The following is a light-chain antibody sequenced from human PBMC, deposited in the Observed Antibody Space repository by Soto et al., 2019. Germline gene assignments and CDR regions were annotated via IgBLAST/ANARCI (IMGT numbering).Light chain of an antibody. CDR2: RSD. V-gene: IGLV1-47*01. Sequence: QSVLTQPPSASGTPGQRVTISCSGSSSNIGSNYVSWYQHLPGAAPKLLIYRSDQRPSGVPDRFSGSKSGTSASLAISGGLSEDEADYFCAVRDDSLSGHWVFGGGTKLTVL. CDR3: AVRDDSLSGHWV. CDR1: SSNIGSNY. J-gene: IGLJ3*02.